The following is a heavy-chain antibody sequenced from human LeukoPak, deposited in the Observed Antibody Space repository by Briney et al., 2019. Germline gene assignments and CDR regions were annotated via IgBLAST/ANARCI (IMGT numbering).Heavy chain of an antibody. CDR3: ARSCSSTSCSFYYYYGMDV. V-gene: IGHV4-39*01. Sequence: PSETLSLTRTVSGGSISSSSYYWGWIRQPPGKGLEWIGSIYYSGSTYYNPSLKSRVTISVDTSKNQFSLKLSSVTAADTAVYYCARSCSSTSCSFYYYYGMDVWGQGTTVTVSS. D-gene: IGHD2-2*01. J-gene: IGHJ6*02. CDR2: IYYSGST. CDR1: GGSISSSSYY.